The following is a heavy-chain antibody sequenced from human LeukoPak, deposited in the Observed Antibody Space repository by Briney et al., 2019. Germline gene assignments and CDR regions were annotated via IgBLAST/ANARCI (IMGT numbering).Heavy chain of an antibody. CDR2: ISSSSSPI. CDR3: ARVTMAAFDL. V-gene: IGHV3-48*01. D-gene: IGHD3-10*01. J-gene: IGHJ2*01. CDR1: GFTFSSYS. Sequence: GGSLRLSCAASGFTFSSYSMNWVRQAPGKGLEWVSYISSSSSPIYYADSVKGRFTISRDNAKHSLYLQMNSLRAEDTAVYYCARVTMAAFDLWGRGTLVTVSS.